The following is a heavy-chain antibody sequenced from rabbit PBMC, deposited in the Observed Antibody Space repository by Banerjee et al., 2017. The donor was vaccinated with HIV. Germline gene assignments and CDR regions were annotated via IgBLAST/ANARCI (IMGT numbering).Heavy chain of an antibody. D-gene: IGHD4-1*01. CDR3: ARDTSGWGDYFNL. J-gene: IGHJ4*01. CDR2: IDAGTGST. CDR1: GFSFSSGYW. Sequence: QQQLVESGGGLVKPGASLTLTCKASGFSFSSGYWICWVRQAPGKGLELIACIDAGTGSTWYASWVNGRFTISKTSSTTVTLQMTSLTAADTATYFCARDTSGWGDYFNLWGQGTLVTVS. V-gene: IGHV1S45*01.